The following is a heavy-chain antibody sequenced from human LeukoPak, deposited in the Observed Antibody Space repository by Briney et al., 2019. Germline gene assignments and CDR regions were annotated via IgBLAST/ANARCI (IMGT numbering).Heavy chain of an antibody. CDR2: IKSNTDGETA. D-gene: IGHD3-22*01. CDR3: TRVYYDDSSGSYYVGY. V-gene: IGHV3-15*01. Sequence: GGSLRLSCVASGFTFSNAWMSWVRQAPGKGLEWIGRIKSNTDGETADHAAPVKGRFTISRDDSKNTLYLQMNSLRTEDAAVYYCTRVYYDDSSGSYYVGYWGQGTLVTVSS. J-gene: IGHJ4*02. CDR1: GFTFSNAW.